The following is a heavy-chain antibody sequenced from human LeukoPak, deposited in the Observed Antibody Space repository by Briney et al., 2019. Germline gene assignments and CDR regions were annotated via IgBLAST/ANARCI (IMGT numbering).Heavy chain of an antibody. J-gene: IGHJ4*02. Sequence: PGGSLRLSCAASGFTFSSYAMSWVRQAPGKGLEWVSAISGSGGSTYYADSVKGRFTISRDNSKNTLYLQMNSLRAEDTAMYYCTRGARGFQWLSYYFDYWGQGTLVTVSS. CDR3: TRGARGFQWLSYYFDY. V-gene: IGHV3-23*01. CDR2: ISGSGGST. D-gene: IGHD6-19*01. CDR1: GFTFSSYA.